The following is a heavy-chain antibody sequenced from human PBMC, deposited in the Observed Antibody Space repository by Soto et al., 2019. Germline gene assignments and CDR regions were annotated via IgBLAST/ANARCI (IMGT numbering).Heavy chain of an antibody. CDR1: GFTFSSNW. J-gene: IGHJ4*02. V-gene: IGHV3-7*01. D-gene: IGHD2-15*01. CDR3: ARDLGYCAGGTCYKVLDY. CDR2: IKQDGREK. Sequence: GGSLRLSCAASGFTFSSNWMNWVRQAPGKGPEWVANIKQDGREKYYVDSVKGRFTISRDNAKNSLYLQMNSLRADDTAVYYCARDLGYCAGGTCYKVLDYWGQGTLVTVSS.